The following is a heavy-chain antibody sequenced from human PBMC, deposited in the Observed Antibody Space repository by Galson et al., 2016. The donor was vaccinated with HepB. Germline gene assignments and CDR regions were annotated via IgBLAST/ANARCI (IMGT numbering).Heavy chain of an antibody. Sequence: CAISGDSVSSNSAAWNWIRQSPSRGPEWLGRTYYKSKWLDDYAVSVESRIIINPDTSKNQFSLLLNSVTPEDTAVYYCARDSFDSHGSGSPLFDYWGQGTLVTVSS. J-gene: IGHJ4*02. CDR1: GDSVSSNSAA. CDR2: TYYKSKWLD. CDR3: ARDSFDSHGSGSPLFDY. D-gene: IGHD3-10*01. V-gene: IGHV6-1*01.